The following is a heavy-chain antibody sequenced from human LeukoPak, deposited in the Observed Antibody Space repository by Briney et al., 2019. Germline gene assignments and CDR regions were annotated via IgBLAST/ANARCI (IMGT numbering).Heavy chain of an antibody. CDR1: GFTFSDHY. D-gene: IGHD3-10*01. V-gene: IGHV3-72*01. J-gene: IGHJ3*02. CDR2: TRNKANSYTT. Sequence: GGSLRLSCAASGFTFSDHYMDWVRQAPGKGLEWVGRTRNKANSYTTEYAASVKGRFTISRDDSKNSLYLQMNSLRAEDTAVYYCARANFPLGGSGSYRGAFDIWGQGTMVTVSS. CDR3: ARANFPLGGSGSYRGAFDI.